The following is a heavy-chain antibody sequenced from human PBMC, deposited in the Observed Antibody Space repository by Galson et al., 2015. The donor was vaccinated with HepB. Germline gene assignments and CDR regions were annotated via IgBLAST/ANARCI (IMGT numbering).Heavy chain of an antibody. CDR2: ISWKSGSI. CDR3: AKDSGYYYDSSGYYDY. Sequence: SLRLSCAASGFTFDEYAMHWVRQAPGKGLEWVSGISWKSGSIGYADSVKGRFTISRDDAKNSLYLQMNSLRAEDTALYYCAKDSGYYYDSSGYYDYWGQGTLVTVSS. D-gene: IGHD3-22*01. CDR1: GFTFDEYA. V-gene: IGHV3-9*01. J-gene: IGHJ4*02.